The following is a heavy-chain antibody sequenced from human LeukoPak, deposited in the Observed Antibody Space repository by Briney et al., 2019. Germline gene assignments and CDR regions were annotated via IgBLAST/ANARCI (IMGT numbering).Heavy chain of an antibody. Sequence: GGSLRLSCAASGFTFSSYGMHWVHQAPGKGLEWVAVIWYDGSNKYYADSVKGRFTISRDNSKNTLYLQMNSLRAEDTAVYYCARDGRIAAAATGYWGQGTLVTVSS. D-gene: IGHD6-13*01. V-gene: IGHV3-33*01. CDR2: IWYDGSNK. J-gene: IGHJ4*02. CDR3: ARDGRIAAAATGY. CDR1: GFTFSSYG.